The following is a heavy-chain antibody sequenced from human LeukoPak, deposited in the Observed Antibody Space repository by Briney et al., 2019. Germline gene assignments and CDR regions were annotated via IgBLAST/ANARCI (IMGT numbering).Heavy chain of an antibody. Sequence: ASVKVSCKASGYTFTGYYMHWVRQAPGQGLEWMGWINPNSGGTNYAQKLQGRVTMTRDTSISTAYMELSRLRSDDTAVYYCAREGYCTNGVCYGGNWFDPWGQGTLVTVSS. J-gene: IGHJ5*02. CDR3: AREGYCTNGVCYGGNWFDP. D-gene: IGHD2-8*01. CDR2: INPNSGGT. CDR1: GYTFTGYY. V-gene: IGHV1-2*02.